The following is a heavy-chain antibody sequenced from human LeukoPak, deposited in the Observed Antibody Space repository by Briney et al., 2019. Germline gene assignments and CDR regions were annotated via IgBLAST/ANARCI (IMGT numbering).Heavy chain of an antibody. CDR1: GFTFSSYG. D-gene: IGHD7-27*01. J-gene: IGHJ4*02. V-gene: IGHV3-30*02. CDR2: IRYDGSNK. CDR3: AKDGNWGFDY. Sequence: GGTLRLSCAASGFTFSSYGMSWVRQAPGKGLEWVAFIRYDGSNKYYADSVKGRFTISRDNSKNTLYLQMNSLRAEDTAVYYCAKDGNWGFDYWGQGTLVTVSS.